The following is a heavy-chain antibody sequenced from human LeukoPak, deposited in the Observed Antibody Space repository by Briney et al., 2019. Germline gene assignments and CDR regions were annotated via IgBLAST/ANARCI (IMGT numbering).Heavy chain of an antibody. CDR2: ISSSSSYI. V-gene: IGHV3-21*01. CDR1: GFTFSSYS. J-gene: IGHJ4*02. CDR3: ARDQMTTVTTD. Sequence: GGSLRLSCAASGFTFSSYSMNWVRQAPGKGLEWVSSISSSSSYIYYADSVKGRFPISRDNAKNPLYLQMNSLRAEDTAVYYCARDQMTTVTTDWGQGTLVTVSS. D-gene: IGHD4-17*01.